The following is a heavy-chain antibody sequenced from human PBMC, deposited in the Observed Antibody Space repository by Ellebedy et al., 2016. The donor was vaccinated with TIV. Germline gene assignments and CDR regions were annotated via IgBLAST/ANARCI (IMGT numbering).Heavy chain of an antibody. V-gene: IGHV7-4-1*02. CDR2: INTNTGNP. D-gene: IGHD1-20*01. CDR1: GYTFTGYA. Sequence: ASVKVSCKASGYTFTGYAINWVRQAPGQGLEWMGWINTNTGNPTYAQGFTGRFDFSLDTSVSTAYLQISNLKAEDTAVYYCARDSRYNWNDWDYYHMDVWGKGTTVIVSS. CDR3: ARDSRYNWNDWDYYHMDV. J-gene: IGHJ6*03.